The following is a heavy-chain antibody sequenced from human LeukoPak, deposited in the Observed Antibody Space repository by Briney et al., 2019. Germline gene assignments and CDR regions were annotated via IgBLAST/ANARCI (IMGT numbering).Heavy chain of an antibody. V-gene: IGHV3-23*01. Sequence: GGSLRLSCAASGFTFSSYGMSWVRQAPGKGLEWVSAISGSGGSTYYADSVKGRFTISRDNSKNTLYLQMNSLRAEDTAVYYCATEGFTYGYHGIDSWGQGTIVTVSS. D-gene: IGHD5-18*01. CDR1: GFTFSSYG. J-gene: IGHJ3*02. CDR3: ATEGFTYGYHGIDS. CDR2: ISGSGGST.